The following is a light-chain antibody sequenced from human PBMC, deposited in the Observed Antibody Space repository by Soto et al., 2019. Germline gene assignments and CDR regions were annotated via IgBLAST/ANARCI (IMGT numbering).Light chain of an antibody. V-gene: IGLV1-44*01. CDR2: SNN. CDR1: SSNIGSYT. CDR3: ATWDDSLNGPWV. J-gene: IGLJ3*02. Sequence: QSVLTQPPSASGTPGQRFTISCSASSSNIGSYTVNWYQHLPVTAPKLLIYSNNQRPSGVPDRFSGSKSGTSASLASGGRQSEDEAGYYCATWDDSLNGPWVFGGGTKLTVL.